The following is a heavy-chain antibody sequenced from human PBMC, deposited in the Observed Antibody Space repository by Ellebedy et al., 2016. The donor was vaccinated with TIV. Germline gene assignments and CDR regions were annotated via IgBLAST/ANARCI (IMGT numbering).Heavy chain of an antibody. CDR1: GLSVSDNY. J-gene: IGHJ4*02. D-gene: IGHD5-12*01. Sequence: GGSLRLSXVASGLSVSDNYMSWVRQAPGKGLEWVSVLYSGGSTYYPDSVKGRFTISRDNSNNTLYLQMNSLRAKDTAVYYCARGGAYDSSDYWGQGTLVTVSS. CDR2: LYSGGST. V-gene: IGHV3-53*01. CDR3: ARGGAYDSSDY.